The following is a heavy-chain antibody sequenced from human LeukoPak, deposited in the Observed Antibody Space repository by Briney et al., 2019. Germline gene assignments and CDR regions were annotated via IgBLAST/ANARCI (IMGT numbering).Heavy chain of an antibody. D-gene: IGHD5-24*01. CDR1: GFTFSSNY. CDR3: AGRPEMATTTDYGMDV. J-gene: IGHJ6*02. V-gene: IGHV3-53*01. Sequence: GGSLRLSCAASGFTFSSNYMSWVRQAPGKGLEWVSVIYSGGSTYYADSVKGRFTISRDNSKNTLYLQMNSLRAEDTAVYYCAGRPEMATTTDYGMDVWGQGTTVTVFS. CDR2: IYSGGST.